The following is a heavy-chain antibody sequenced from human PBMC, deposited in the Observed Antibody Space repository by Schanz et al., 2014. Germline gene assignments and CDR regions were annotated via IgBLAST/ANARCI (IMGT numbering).Heavy chain of an antibody. CDR1: GFTFSAYG. V-gene: IGHV3-33*06. Sequence: QVQLVESGGGVVQPGRSLRLSCAASGFTFSAYGMHWVRQAPGKGLEWVAVIWYDGNNKYYADSVKGRFTISRDNSKNTLYPQMNSLRAEDTAMYYCAKDPHRDYGGKPQAFDIWGQGTMVTVSS. J-gene: IGHJ3*02. D-gene: IGHD4-17*01. CDR3: AKDPHRDYGGKPQAFDI. CDR2: IWYDGNNK.